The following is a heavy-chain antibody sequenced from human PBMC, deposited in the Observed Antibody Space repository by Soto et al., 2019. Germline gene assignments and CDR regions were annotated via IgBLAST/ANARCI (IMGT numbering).Heavy chain of an antibody. CDR2: IYYSGST. Sequence: PSDTLSLTCTVSGGSISSSSYYWGWIRQPPGKGLEWIGSIYYSGSTYYNPSLKSRVTISVDTSKNQFSLKLSSVTAADTAVYYCARSYYDFWSGYFNWFDPWGQGTLVTVSS. CDR1: GGSISSSSYY. D-gene: IGHD3-3*01. CDR3: ARSYYDFWSGYFNWFDP. V-gene: IGHV4-39*01. J-gene: IGHJ5*02.